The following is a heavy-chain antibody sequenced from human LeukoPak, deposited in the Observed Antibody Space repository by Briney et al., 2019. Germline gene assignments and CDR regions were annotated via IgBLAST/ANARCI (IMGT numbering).Heavy chain of an antibody. CDR2: IAYDGGNK. D-gene: IGHD3-22*01. Sequence: PGGSLRLSCAASGFTFSSYAIRWVRRAPGKGLEWVAVIAYDGGNKYYADSVKGRFTISRDNSKNTLFLQMNSLRAEDTAVYYCARDSSPWYYYDRSGSNGFDPWGQGTLVTVSS. J-gene: IGHJ5*02. CDR3: ARDSSPWYYYDRSGSNGFDP. V-gene: IGHV3-30-3*01. CDR1: GFTFSSYA.